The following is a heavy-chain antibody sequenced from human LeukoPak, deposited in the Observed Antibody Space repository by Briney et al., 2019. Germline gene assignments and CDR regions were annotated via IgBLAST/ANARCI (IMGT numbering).Heavy chain of an antibody. Sequence: SETLSLTCTVSGGSISSSSYYWGWIRQPAGKGLEWIGSIYYSGSTYYNPSLKSRVTISVDTSKNQFSLKLSSVTAADTAVYYCARRVTIFGVIINWLDPWGQGTLVTVSS. J-gene: IGHJ5*02. CDR1: GGSISSSSYY. CDR3: ARRVTIFGVIINWLDP. D-gene: IGHD3-3*01. CDR2: IYYSGST. V-gene: IGHV4-39*01.